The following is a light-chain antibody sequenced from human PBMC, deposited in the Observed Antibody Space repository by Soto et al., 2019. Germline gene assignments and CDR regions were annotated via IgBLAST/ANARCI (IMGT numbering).Light chain of an antibody. CDR2: GAS. CDR3: QEYNTWPWT. J-gene: IGKJ1*01. V-gene: IGKV3-15*01. Sequence: EIVLTQSPATLSLSPGERATLSGRASPSVTNFLAWYQQKLGQAPRVLIYGASTRATGIPDRFSGSGSGTEFILTISSLQSEDFAVYYCQEYNTWPWTFGQGTKVDIK. CDR1: PSVTNF.